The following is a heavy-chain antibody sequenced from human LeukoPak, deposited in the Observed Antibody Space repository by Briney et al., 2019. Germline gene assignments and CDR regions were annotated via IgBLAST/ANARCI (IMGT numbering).Heavy chain of an antibody. J-gene: IGHJ4*02. V-gene: IGHV3-21*04. CDR3: ARGAYRISWPGIDY. CDR1: GFTFSSYS. Sequence: GGSLRLSCAASGFTFSSYSMNWVRQAPGKGLEWVSSISSSSSYIYYADSVKGRFTISRDNAKNSLYLQMNSLRAEDTAIYYCARGAYRISWPGIDYWGQGTLVTVSS. CDR2: ISSSSSYI. D-gene: IGHD3-16*02.